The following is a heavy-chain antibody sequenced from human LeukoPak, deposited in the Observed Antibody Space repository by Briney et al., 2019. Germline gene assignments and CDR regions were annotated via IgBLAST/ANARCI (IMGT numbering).Heavy chain of an antibody. CDR3: ARDGEVGVGRWFDP. CDR2: IRSDGTTM. V-gene: IGHV3-48*03. J-gene: IGHJ5*02. D-gene: IGHD1-26*01. CDR1: GFTFSSYE. Sequence: GGSLRLSCAASGFTFSSYEMNWVRQAPGKGLEWVSYIRSDGTTMHYVDSVKGRFTISRDNSKNSLYLQMNSLRAEDTAVYYCARDGEVGVGRWFDPWGQGTLVTVSS.